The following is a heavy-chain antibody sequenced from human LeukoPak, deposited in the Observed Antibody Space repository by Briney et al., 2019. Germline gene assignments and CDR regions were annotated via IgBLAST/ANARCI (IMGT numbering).Heavy chain of an antibody. CDR2: ISGSSSYI. CDR1: GFTFSSYS. J-gene: IGHJ4*02. CDR3: AGGKVLIDY. V-gene: IGHV3-21*01. D-gene: IGHD2-8*01. Sequence: GGSLRPSCAASGFTFSSYSMNWVRQAPGKGLEWVSSISGSSSYIFYADSVKGRFTISRDNAKNSLYLQMNSLRVEDTAVYYCAGGKVLIDYWGQGTLVTVSS.